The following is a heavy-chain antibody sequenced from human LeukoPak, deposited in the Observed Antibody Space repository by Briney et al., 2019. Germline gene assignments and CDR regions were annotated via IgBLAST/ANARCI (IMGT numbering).Heavy chain of an antibody. V-gene: IGHV4-34*01. CDR2: INHSGST. D-gene: IGHD5-12*01. CDR1: GGSFSGYY. Sequence: PSETLSLTCAVYGGSFSGYYWSWIRQPPGKGLEWIGEINHSGSTNYNPSLKSRVTISVDTSKNQFSLKLSSVTAADTAVYYCAGGSGYDLLYFDYWGQGTLVTVSS. J-gene: IGHJ4*02. CDR3: AGGSGYDLLYFDY.